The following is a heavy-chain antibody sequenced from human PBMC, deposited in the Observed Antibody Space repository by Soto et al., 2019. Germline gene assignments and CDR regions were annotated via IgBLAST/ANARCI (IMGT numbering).Heavy chain of an antibody. CDR2: IWYDGSNK. Sequence: GGSLRLSCAASGFTFSSYGMHWVRQAPGKGLEWVAVIWYDGSNKYYADSVKGRFTISRDNSKNTLYLQMNSLRAEDTAVYYCAGYCSSTSCYDPTQHFDYWGQGTLVTVSS. D-gene: IGHD2-2*01. CDR3: AGYCSSTSCYDPTQHFDY. J-gene: IGHJ4*02. CDR1: GFTFSSYG. V-gene: IGHV3-33*01.